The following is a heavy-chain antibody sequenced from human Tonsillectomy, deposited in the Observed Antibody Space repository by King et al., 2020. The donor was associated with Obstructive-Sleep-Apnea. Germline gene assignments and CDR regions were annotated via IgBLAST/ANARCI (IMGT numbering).Heavy chain of an antibody. CDR2: ISGSGGST. J-gene: IGHJ6*02. CDR1: GFTFSSYA. D-gene: IGHD2-15*01. V-gene: IGHV3-23*04. CDR3: AKDNWVIVVVVAATGYYYGMDV. Sequence: QLVQSGGGLVQPGGSLRLSCAASGFTFSSYAMSWVRQAPGKGLEWVSAISGSGGSTYYADSGKGRFTISRDNSKNTRYLQMNSLRAEDTAVYYCAKDNWVIVVVVAATGYYYGMDVWGQGTTVTVSS.